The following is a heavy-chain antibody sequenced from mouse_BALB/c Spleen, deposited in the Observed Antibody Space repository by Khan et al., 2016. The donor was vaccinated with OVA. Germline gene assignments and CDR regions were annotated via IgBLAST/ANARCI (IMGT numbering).Heavy chain of an antibody. J-gene: IGHJ4*01. CDR2: INSGSTNV. V-gene: IGHV5-17*02. D-gene: IGHD2-3*01. Sequence: EVQRVESGGGLVQPGGSRKLSCAASGFTFNNFGMHWVRQAPEKGLEWVAKINSGSTNVYYAVTVKGRFTISRDNPKNTLFLQMTSLRSEDTAMYYCARDGPYGLDYWGQGTSVTVSS. CDR3: ARDGPYGLDY. CDR1: GFTFNNFG.